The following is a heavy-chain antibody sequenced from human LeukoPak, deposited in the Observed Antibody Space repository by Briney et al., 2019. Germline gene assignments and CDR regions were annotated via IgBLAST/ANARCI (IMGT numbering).Heavy chain of an antibody. V-gene: IGHV3-23*01. CDR2: ISGSGCST. CDR1: GFPFRSYA. J-gene: IGHJ4*02. CDR3: SKDLPVRRYYYDSSGYHFDY. Sequence: GGSVSLFCAASGFPFRSYAMSGVRQAPGKGLEWVSAISGSGCSTYYADSVKGRFTISRDNSKNTVHPEVNSLNAGEPGVYYCSKDLPVRRYYYDSSGYHFDYWGQGTLVTVSS. D-gene: IGHD3-22*01.